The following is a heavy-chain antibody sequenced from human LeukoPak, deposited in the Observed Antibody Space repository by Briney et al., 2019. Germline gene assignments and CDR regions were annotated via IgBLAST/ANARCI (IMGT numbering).Heavy chain of an antibody. D-gene: IGHD1-14*01. J-gene: IGHJ4*02. CDR3: ARGTTGFDY. CDR1: GFTFSSYW. CDR2: INTDGSTT. Sequence: GGSLRLSCAASGFTFSSYWMHWVRQAPGKGLVWVSRINTDGSTTSYADSVKGRFTISRDNAKNSLYLQMNSLRAEDTAVYYCARGTTGFDYWGQGTLVTVSS. V-gene: IGHV3-74*01.